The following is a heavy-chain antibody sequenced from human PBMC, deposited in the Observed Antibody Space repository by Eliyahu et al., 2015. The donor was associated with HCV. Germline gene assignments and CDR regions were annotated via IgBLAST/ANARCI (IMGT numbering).Heavy chain of an antibody. CDR2: ISGSGGST. J-gene: IGHJ3*02. V-gene: IGHV3-23*01. D-gene: IGHD6-19*01. CDR3: AKDRFSSGRLGAFDI. Sequence: EVQLLESGGGLVQPGGSLRLSCAASGFXFSSYAMSWVRQAPGKGLEWVSAISGSGGSTYYADSVKGRFTISRDNSKNTLYLQMNSLRAEDTAVYYCAKDRFSSGRLGAFDIWGQGTMVTVFS. CDR1: GFXFSSYA.